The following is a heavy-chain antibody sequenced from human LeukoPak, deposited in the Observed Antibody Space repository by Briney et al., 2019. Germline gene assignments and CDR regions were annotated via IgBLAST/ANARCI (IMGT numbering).Heavy chain of an antibody. J-gene: IGHJ6*03. CDR2: IKQDGSEK. Sequence: GGSLRLSCAASGFTFSSYWMSWVRQAPGKGLEWVANIKQDGSEKYYVDSVKGRFTISRDNAKNTLYLQMNSLRAEDTAVYYCARGGLKYYYYYMDVWGKGTTVTISS. CDR3: ARGGLKYYYYYMDV. V-gene: IGHV3-7*01. CDR1: GFTFSSYW. D-gene: IGHD3-22*01.